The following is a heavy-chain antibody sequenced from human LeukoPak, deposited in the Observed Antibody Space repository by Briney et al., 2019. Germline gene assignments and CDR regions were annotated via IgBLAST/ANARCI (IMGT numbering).Heavy chain of an antibody. D-gene: IGHD3-3*01. V-gene: IGHV1-2*06. J-gene: IGHJ4*02. CDR1: GYTFTGYY. CDR3: ARDQYDFWSGYLASDY. Sequence: ATVKVSCKASGYTFTGYYMHWVRQAPGQGLEWMGRINPNSGGTNYAQKFQGRVTMTRDTSISTAYMELSRLRSDDTAVYYCARDQYDFWSGYLASDYWGQGTLVTVSS. CDR2: INPNSGGT.